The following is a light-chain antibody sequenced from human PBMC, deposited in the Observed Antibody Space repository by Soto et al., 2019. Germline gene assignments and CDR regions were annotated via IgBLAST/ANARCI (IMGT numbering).Light chain of an antibody. J-gene: IGKJ2*01. V-gene: IGKV1-5*03. CDR3: QPYNSYPYT. CDR2: KAP. Sequence: DIQMTQSPSTLSASVGDRVTITCRASQSISSWLAWYQQKPVKAPKLLMYKAPSLESGVPSRFSGSGSGTEFTLTISSLQPDDFATYYCQPYNSYPYTFGQGTKLEIK. CDR1: QSISSW.